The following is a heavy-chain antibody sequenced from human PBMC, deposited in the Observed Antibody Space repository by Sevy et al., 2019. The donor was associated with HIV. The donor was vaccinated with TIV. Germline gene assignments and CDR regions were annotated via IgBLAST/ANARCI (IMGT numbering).Heavy chain of an antibody. V-gene: IGHV4-34*01. Sequence: SETLSLTCAVYGGSFSGYYWSWIRQPPGKGLEWIGEINHSGSTNYNPSLKSRVTISVDTSKNQFSLKLSSVTAADPAVYYCARGVRITMVRGAPNWFDPWGQGTLVTVSS. CDR1: GGSFSGYY. CDR3: ARGVRITMVRGAPNWFDP. J-gene: IGHJ5*02. D-gene: IGHD3-10*01. CDR2: INHSGST.